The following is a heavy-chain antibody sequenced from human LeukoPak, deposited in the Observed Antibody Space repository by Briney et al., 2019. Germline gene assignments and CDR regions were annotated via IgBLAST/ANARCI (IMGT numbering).Heavy chain of an antibody. CDR2: IKSNGGST. CDR1: GFTFSSYG. D-gene: IGHD1-1*01. Sequence: GGSLRLSCAASGFTFSSYGMHWVRQAPGKGLEYVSAIKSNGGSTYYANSVKGRFTISRDNSKNTLYLQMGSLRTEDMAVYYCARAIPGTTGYDYWGQGTLVTVSS. J-gene: IGHJ4*02. CDR3: ARAIPGTTGYDY. V-gene: IGHV3-64*01.